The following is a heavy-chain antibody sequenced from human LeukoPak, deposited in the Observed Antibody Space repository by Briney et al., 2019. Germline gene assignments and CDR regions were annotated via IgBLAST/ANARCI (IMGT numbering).Heavy chain of an antibody. Sequence: ASVKVSCKASGYTFTGYYMHWVRQAPGQGLEWMGWINPNSGGTNYAQKFQGRVTMTRDTSISTAYMELSRLKSDDTAVYYCARDPGRGKYYYYMDVWGKGTTVTISS. CDR3: ARDPGRGKYYYYMDV. J-gene: IGHJ6*03. CDR2: INPNSGGT. D-gene: IGHD3-10*01. V-gene: IGHV1-2*02. CDR1: GYTFTGYY.